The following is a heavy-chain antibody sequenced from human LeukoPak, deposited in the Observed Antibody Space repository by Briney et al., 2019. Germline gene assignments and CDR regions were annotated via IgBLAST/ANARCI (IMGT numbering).Heavy chain of an antibody. CDR1: GFTFDDYA. J-gene: IGHJ4*02. CDR3: AKDIATGSGSYRAPPHDS. CDR2: ISGDGGST. D-gene: IGHD3-10*01. Sequence: GGSLRLSCAASGFTFDDYAMHWVRQVPGKGLEWVSLISGDGGSTYSADSVKGRFTISRDNSENSLYLQMNSLRTEDTALYYCAKDIATGSGSYRAPPHDSWGQGTLVTVSS. V-gene: IGHV3-43*02.